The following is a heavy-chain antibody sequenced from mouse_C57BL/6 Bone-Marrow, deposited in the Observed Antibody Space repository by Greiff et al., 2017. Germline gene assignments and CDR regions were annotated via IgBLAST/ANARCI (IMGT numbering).Heavy chain of an antibody. CDR3: ARWGLLRSAWFAY. Sequence: EVKLMESGPGLVKPSQSLSLTCSVTGYSITSGYYWNWIRQFPGNKLEWMGYISYDGSNNYNPSLKNRISITRDTSKNQFFLKLNSVTTEDTATYYCARWGLLRSAWFAYWGQGTLVTVSA. J-gene: IGHJ3*01. D-gene: IGHD1-1*01. CDR2: ISYDGSN. V-gene: IGHV3-6*01. CDR1: GYSITSGYY.